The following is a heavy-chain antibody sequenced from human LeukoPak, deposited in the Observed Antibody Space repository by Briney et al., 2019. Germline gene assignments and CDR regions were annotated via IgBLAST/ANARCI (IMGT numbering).Heavy chain of an antibody. J-gene: IGHJ4*02. Sequence: SGTLSLTCDVSGGSISQSTKNWWSWVRQPPGKGLEWIGEIYHSGSTNCNPSLKSRVTISVDKSKNQFSLNLKSVTAADTAVYYCATNSGHVWNWGQGTLVIVSS. CDR2: IYHSGST. V-gene: IGHV4-4*02. D-gene: IGHD5-12*01. CDR1: GGSISQSTKNW. CDR3: ATNSGHVWN.